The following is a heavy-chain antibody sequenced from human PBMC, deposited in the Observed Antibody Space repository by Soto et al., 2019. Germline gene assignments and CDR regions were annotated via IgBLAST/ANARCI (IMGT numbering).Heavy chain of an antibody. Sequence: GGSLRLSCAASGFTFSSYAMSWVRQAPGKGLEWVSTISGSGDSTYYTDSVKGRFTISRDNSKNTLYLHMNSLSVDDTAVYYCAKGRGYCTGGSCYSEYWGQGTLVTVSS. CDR1: GFTFSSYA. CDR2: ISGSGDST. CDR3: AKGRGYCTGGSCYSEY. V-gene: IGHV3-23*01. J-gene: IGHJ4*02. D-gene: IGHD2-15*01.